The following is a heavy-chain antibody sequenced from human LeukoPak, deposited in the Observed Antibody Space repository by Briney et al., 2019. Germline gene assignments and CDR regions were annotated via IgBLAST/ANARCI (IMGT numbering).Heavy chain of an antibody. D-gene: IGHD5-24*01. Sequence: GRSLRLSCAASGFTFSSYAMHWVRQAPGKGLEWVANIKQDGSKKSYVDSVKGRFTISRDNAKNSLYLQMNSLRAEDTAIYYCTRVGYIDEGINYWGQGTLVTVSS. CDR3: TRVGYIDEGINY. CDR1: GFTFSSYA. V-gene: IGHV3-7*04. CDR2: IKQDGSKK. J-gene: IGHJ4*02.